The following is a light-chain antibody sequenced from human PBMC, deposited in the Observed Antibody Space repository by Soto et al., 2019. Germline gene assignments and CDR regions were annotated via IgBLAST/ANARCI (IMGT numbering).Light chain of an antibody. CDR1: SSDVGAYNY. CDR3: CSYADNYSYV. CDR2: DVS. V-gene: IGLV2-11*01. J-gene: IGLJ1*01. Sequence: QSVLTEPLSVSGSPGHSVTISCTGTSSDVGAYNYVSWYQQHPGKAPKLMTYDVSKWPSGVPDRSSGSKSGNTASLTISGLQAEDEADYYCCSYADNYSYVFGTGTKVTVL.